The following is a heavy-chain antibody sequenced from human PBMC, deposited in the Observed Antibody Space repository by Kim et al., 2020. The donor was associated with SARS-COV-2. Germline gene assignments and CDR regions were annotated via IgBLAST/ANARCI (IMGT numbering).Heavy chain of an antibody. Sequence: GGSLRLSCAASGFTFSSYAMRWVRQAPGKGLEWVSVIYSGGSSTYYADSVKGRFTISRDNSKNTLYLQMNSLRAEDTAVYYCAKVGCGGTFTDALDIWGQGTMVTVSS. D-gene: IGHD3-16*01. CDR3: AKVGCGGTFTDALDI. J-gene: IGHJ3*02. CDR2: IYSGGSST. CDR1: GFTFSSYA. V-gene: IGHV3-23*03.